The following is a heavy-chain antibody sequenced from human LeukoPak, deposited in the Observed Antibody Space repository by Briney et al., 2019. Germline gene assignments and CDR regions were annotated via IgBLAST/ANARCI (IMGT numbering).Heavy chain of an antibody. CDR3: TSSYCSGGSCYRRYNYYYYMDV. V-gene: IGHV3-73*01. Sequence: GGSLRLSCAASGLTFSGSAMHWVGQASGKGVEGVGRIRSKANRYATAYAASVRVRFTISRDDSKNTAYLQMNILKTEDTAVYYCTSSYCSGGSCYRRYNYYYYMDVWGKGTTLTVSS. J-gene: IGHJ6*03. D-gene: IGHD2-15*01. CDR2: IRSKANRYAT. CDR1: GLTFSGSA.